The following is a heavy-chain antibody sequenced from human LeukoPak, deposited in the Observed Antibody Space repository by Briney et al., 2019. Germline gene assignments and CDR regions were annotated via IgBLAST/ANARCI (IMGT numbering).Heavy chain of an antibody. V-gene: IGHV3-23*01. CDR3: AKNGDRGAYCSGGSCYPYYYYYMDV. J-gene: IGHJ6*03. Sequence: PGGSLRLSCAASRFTFSSYGMSWVRQAPGKGLEWVSAISGSGGSTYYADSVKGRFTISRDNSKNTLYLQMNSLRAEDTAIYYCAKNGDRGAYCSGGSCYPYYYYYMDVWGKGTTVTISS. CDR1: RFTFSSYG. D-gene: IGHD2-15*01. CDR2: ISGSGGST.